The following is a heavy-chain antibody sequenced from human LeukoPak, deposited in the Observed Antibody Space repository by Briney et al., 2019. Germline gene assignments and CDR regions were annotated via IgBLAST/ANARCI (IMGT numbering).Heavy chain of an antibody. CDR3: AKDPTYTATGTFDY. V-gene: IGHV3-30*18. CDR2: ISYDGSNK. D-gene: IGHD5-18*01. Sequence: GGSPRLSCAASGFTFSSYGMHWVRQAPGKGLEWVADISYDGSNKYYADFVKGRFTISRDNSKNTLYLQMNSLRGEDTAVYYCAKDPTYTATGTFDYWGQGTLVTVSS. J-gene: IGHJ4*02. CDR1: GFTFSSYG.